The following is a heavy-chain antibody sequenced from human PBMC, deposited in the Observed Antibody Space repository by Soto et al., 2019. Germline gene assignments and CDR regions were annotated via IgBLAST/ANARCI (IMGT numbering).Heavy chain of an antibody. Sequence: ASVRVSCKASGYTFTGYYMHWVRQAPGQGLEWMGWINPNSGDTNYAQKFQGWVTMTRDTSISTAYMELSRLRSDDTAVYYCARAGGQWLENYYYYYGMDVWGQGTTVTVSS. CDR2: INPNSGDT. CDR3: ARAGGQWLENYYYYYGMDV. J-gene: IGHJ6*02. CDR1: GYTFTGYY. D-gene: IGHD6-19*01. V-gene: IGHV1-2*04.